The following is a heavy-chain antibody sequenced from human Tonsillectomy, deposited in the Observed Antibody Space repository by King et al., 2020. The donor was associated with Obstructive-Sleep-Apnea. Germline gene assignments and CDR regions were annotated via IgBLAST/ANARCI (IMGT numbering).Heavy chain of an antibody. J-gene: IGHJ3*02. CDR3: ASTAGRVTAFDI. D-gene: IGHD3-16*01. Sequence: QLQESGPGLVKPSETLSLTCTVSGGSISSSSYYWGWIRQPPGKGLEWIGSVYYSGSTYYNPSLKSRVTISVDTSKNQFSLKLSSVTAADTAVYYCASTAGRVTAFDIWGQGTMVTVSS. CDR2: VYYSGST. V-gene: IGHV4-39*07. CDR1: GGSISSSSYY.